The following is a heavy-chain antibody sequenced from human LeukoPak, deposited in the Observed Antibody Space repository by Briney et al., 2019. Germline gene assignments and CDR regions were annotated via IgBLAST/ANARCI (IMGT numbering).Heavy chain of an antibody. CDR3: ARDFYFYDSSGYFDY. J-gene: IGHJ4*02. Sequence: ASVKVTCKACGGTLSTYGISWVRQAPGHGLEWMGGIIPFLGTVNYAQKFQGRVTITADEPTTTAYMELSSLRSEDTAVYYCARDFYFYDSSGYFDYWGQGTLVTVSS. CDR2: IIPFLGTV. D-gene: IGHD3-22*01. V-gene: IGHV1-69*13. CDR1: GGTLSTYG.